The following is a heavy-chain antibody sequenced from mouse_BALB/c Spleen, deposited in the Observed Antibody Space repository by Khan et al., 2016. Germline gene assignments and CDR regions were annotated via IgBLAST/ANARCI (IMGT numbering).Heavy chain of an antibody. CDR2: ITNGGSYT. Sequence: EVELVESGGDLVKPGGSLKLSCAASGFTFSDYYMYWVRQTPEKRLEWVATITNGGSYTYYPASVKGRFTISRDNARNNLYLQMTSLKSEDTAMXYCARGGLAWFAYWGQGTLVTVSA. CDR1: GFTFSDYY. J-gene: IGHJ3*01. CDR3: ARGGLAWFAY. D-gene: IGHD3-3*01. V-gene: IGHV5-4*02.